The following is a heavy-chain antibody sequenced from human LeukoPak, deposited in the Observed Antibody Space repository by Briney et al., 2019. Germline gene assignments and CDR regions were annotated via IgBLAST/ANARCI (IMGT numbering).Heavy chain of an antibody. CDR3: ARERAAADDSLDY. CDR2: TNSDGSIT. CDR1: EFTFSNYW. V-gene: IGHV3-74*01. D-gene: IGHD6-13*01. J-gene: IGHJ4*02. Sequence: QPGGSLRLSCAASEFTFSNYWMHWVRQAPGKGLVWVSRTNSDGSITSYADSVKGRFTISRDNAKNTLYLQMNSLRAEDTAVYYCARERAAADDSLDYWGQGILVTVSS.